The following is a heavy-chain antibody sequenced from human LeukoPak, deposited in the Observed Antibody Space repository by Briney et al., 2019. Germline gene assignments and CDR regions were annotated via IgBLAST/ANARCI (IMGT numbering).Heavy chain of an antibody. CDR3: ARGSSWFDY. V-gene: IGHV3-30*03. CDR1: GFTFSSYG. CDR2: ISYDGSNK. Sequence: GRSLRLSCAASGFTFSSYGMHWVRQAPGKGLEWVAVISYDGSNKYYADSVKGRFTISRDNAKNSLYLQMNSLRAEDTAFYHCARGSSWFDYWGQGTLVTVSS. J-gene: IGHJ4*02. D-gene: IGHD6-13*01.